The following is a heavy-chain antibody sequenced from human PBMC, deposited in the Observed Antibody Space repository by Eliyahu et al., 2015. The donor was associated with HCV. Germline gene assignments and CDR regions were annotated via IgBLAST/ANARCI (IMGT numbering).Heavy chain of an antibody. V-gene: IGHV3-11*06. Sequence: QVQLLESGGGLVKPGGSLRLSCVASGFNFGDFYMTWIRQAPGRGLQWVSFITADGGYTDYADSVKSRFTISRDNARNSLFLQMDSLRVDDTAVYFCARVHVGGGLVWGQGSQVTVSS. CDR2: ITADGGYT. CDR1: GFNFGDFY. D-gene: IGHD1-26*01. J-gene: IGHJ4*02. CDR3: ARVHVGGGLV.